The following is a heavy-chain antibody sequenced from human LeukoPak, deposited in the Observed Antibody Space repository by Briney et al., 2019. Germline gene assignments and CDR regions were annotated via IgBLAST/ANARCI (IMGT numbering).Heavy chain of an antibody. J-gene: IGHJ5*02. D-gene: IGHD1-26*01. CDR2: ISSNGNTI. CDR1: GFTFSDYY. V-gene: IGHV3-11*01. CDR3: ARAPKFRLVGVPKGPFDP. Sequence: GGSLRLSCAASGFTFSDYYMSWIRQAPGKGLEGVSYISSNGNTIYYADSVKGRFTIPRDKAKNSLYLQMNSLRAEDTAVYYCARAPKFRLVGVPKGPFDPWGQGTLVTVSS.